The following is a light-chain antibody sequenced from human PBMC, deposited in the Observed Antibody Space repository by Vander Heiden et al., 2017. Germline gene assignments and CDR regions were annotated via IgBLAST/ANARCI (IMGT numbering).Light chain of an antibody. CDR1: QSISSY. J-gene: IGKJ4*01. CDR2: AAS. CDR3: QQSYSIPLT. Sequence: DIQMTQSPSSLSGSVGYRLSIACRASQSISSYLNWYQQKAGKAPKLLIYAASSLQRGVPARCSGSGSGTEFTLTISSLQPEDFSTYYRQQSYSIPLTVGGGTKVEIK. V-gene: IGKV1-39*01.